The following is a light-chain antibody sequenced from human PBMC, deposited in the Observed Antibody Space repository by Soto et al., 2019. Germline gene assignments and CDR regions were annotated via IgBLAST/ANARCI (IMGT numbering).Light chain of an antibody. CDR1: QGNRND. CDR2: AAS. CDR3: LQDHNFPWT. J-gene: IGKJ1*01. V-gene: IGKV1-6*02. Sequence: AIQMTQSPSSLSASVGERVTITCRASQGNRNDLGWYQQKPGKAPKLLIYAASRLQREVPSRFSGSGSGTDFTLTIASLQPEDFATYYCLQDHNFPWTFGQGTKVEIK.